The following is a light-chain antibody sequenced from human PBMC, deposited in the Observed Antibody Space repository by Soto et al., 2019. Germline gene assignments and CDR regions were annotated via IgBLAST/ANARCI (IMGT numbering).Light chain of an antibody. CDR1: QSFTSY. V-gene: IGKV3-11*01. Sequence: EIVLTQSPATLSLSPGEGATLSCRASQSFTSYLAWYQQKPGQAPRLLIYDVSSRATGIPARFSGSGSGTDFTRTISSLDPEDFAVYYCQQRSNWTWTFGQGTKVEIK. CDR2: DVS. CDR3: QQRSNWTWT. J-gene: IGKJ1*01.